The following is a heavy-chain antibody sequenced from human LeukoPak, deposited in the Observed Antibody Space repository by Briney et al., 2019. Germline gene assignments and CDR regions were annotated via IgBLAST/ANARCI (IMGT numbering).Heavy chain of an antibody. V-gene: IGHV1-69*04. CDR1: GGTFNSYA. Sequence: GASVKVSCKASGGTFNSYAISWVRQAPGQGLEWMGRINPILGIANYAQKVQGRVTITADKSTSTAYMELSSLKSEDTAVYYCARDGERELQYAFDIWGQGTMVTVSS. CDR3: ARDGERELQYAFDI. J-gene: IGHJ3*02. D-gene: IGHD3-10*01. CDR2: INPILGIA.